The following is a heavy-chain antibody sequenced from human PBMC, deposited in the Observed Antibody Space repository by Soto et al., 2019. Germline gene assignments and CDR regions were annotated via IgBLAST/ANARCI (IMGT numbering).Heavy chain of an antibody. V-gene: IGHV1-18*01. CDR1: GYTFTSYG. CDR2: INAYNGNT. J-gene: IGHJ4*02. D-gene: IGHD5-18*01. CDR3: ARDVGYGLIDY. Sequence: QVQLVQSGAEVKKPGASVKVSCKASGYTFTSYGISWVRQAPGQGLEWMGWINAYNGNTNYAQKFQGRVTMTTDTSTRTAYMELRSLISDDTAVYYCARDVGYGLIDYWGQGTLVTVSS.